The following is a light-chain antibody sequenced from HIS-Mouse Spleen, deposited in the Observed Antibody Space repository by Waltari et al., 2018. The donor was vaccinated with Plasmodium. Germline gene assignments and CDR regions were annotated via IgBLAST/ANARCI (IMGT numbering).Light chain of an antibody. CDR1: SSDVGGYNY. CDR2: HVS. CDR3: SSYTSSSTLYVV. Sequence: QSALTQPASVSGSPGQSITISCTGTSSDVGGYNYVPWYQKHTGKAPKPLIYHVSNRPSGVSNRFSGSKSGNTASLTISGLQAEDEADYYCSSYTSSSTLYVVFGGGTKLTVL. V-gene: IGLV2-14*03. J-gene: IGLJ2*01.